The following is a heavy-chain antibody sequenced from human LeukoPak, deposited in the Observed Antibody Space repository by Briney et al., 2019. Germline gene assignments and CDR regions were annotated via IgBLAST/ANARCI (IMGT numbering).Heavy chain of an antibody. J-gene: IGHJ4*02. V-gene: IGHV4-34*01. Sequence: SETLSLTCAVYGGSFSGYYWSWIRQPPGKGLEWIGEINHSGSTNFNPSLKSRVTISVDTSKNQFSLKLSSVTAADTAVYYCAGPAKGYWGQGTLVTVSS. CDR2: INHSGST. D-gene: IGHD2-15*01. CDR1: GGSFSGYY. CDR3: AGPAKGY.